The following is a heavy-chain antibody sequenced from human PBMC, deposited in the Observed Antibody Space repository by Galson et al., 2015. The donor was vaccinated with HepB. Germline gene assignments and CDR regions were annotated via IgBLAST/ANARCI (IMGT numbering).Heavy chain of an antibody. CDR1: GFTFSSYA. D-gene: IGHD6-19*01. V-gene: IGHV3-30*04. Sequence: SLRLSCAASGFTFSSYAMHWVRQAPGKGLEWVAVISYDGSNKYYADSVKGRFTISRDNSKNTLYLQMNSLRAEDAAVYYCARVGGAAVAGYYFDYWGQGTLVTVSS. J-gene: IGHJ4*02. CDR3: ARVGGAAVAGYYFDY. CDR2: ISYDGSNK.